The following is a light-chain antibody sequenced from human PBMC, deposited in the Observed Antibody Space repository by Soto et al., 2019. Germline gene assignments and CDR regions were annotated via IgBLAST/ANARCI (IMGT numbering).Light chain of an antibody. CDR1: QSVTSY. Sequence: DIVLTQSPATLSLSPGERATLSCRASQSVTSYLAWYKQKPGQAPRLLIYDASNRATGIPARFSGSGSGTDFTLTISSLEPEDFAFYYCQHRSNWPPTFGQGTKVEI. V-gene: IGKV3-11*01. CDR3: QHRSNWPPT. CDR2: DAS. J-gene: IGKJ1*01.